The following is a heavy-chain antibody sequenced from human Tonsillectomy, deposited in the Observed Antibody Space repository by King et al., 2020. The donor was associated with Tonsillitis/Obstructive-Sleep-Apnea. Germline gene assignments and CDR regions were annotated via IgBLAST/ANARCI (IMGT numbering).Heavy chain of an antibody. V-gene: IGHV3-30*04. CDR3: ARDYRGDRGAFDI. Sequence: VQLVESGGGVVQPGRSLRLSCAASGFTFSSYVMHWVRQGPGKGLEWVAVISNDGTNKYHADSVKGRFTISRDNSKNTLYLQMNSLRAEDTAVYCCARDYRGDRGAFDIWGQGTMVTVSS. CDR2: ISNDGTNK. CDR1: GFTFSSYV. D-gene: IGHD3-10*01. J-gene: IGHJ3*02.